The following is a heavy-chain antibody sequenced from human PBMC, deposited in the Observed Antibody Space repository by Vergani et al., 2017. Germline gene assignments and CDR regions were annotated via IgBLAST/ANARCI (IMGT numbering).Heavy chain of an antibody. V-gene: IGHV3-21*01. CDR2: ISSSSSYI. CDR3: ASLAYGYYCYYGMDV. D-gene: IGHD3-10*01. Sequence: EVQLVESGGGLVKPGGSLRLSCAASGFTFSSYSMNWVRQAPGKGLEWVSSISSSSSYINYADSVKGRFTITRDNATNSLYLQMSSLRAEDTAGYYCASLAYGYYCYYGMDVWGQGTTVTVS. J-gene: IGHJ6*02. CDR1: GFTFSSYS.